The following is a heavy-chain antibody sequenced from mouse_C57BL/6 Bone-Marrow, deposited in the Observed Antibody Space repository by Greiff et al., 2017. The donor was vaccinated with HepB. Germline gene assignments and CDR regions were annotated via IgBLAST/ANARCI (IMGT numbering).Heavy chain of an antibody. CDR3: AREGGNPYYFDY. CDR2: INYDGSGT. J-gene: IGHJ2*01. CDR1: GFTFSDYY. Sequence: EVNVVESEGGLVQPGSSMKLSCTASGFTFSDYYMAWVRQVPEKGLEWVANINYDGSGTYYLDSLKSRFIISRDNAKNILYLQMSSLKSEDTATYYCAREGGNPYYFDYWGQGTTLTVSS. V-gene: IGHV5-16*01.